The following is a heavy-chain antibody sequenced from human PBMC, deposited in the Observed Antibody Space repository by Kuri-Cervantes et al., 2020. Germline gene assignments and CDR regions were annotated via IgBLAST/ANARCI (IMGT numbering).Heavy chain of an antibody. J-gene: IGHJ4*02. CDR1: GFTFSSYA. CDR3: ARGHIRFVDY. Sequence: GGSLRLSCAASGFTFSSYAMHWVRQAPGKGLEWVAVISCGGSNKYYADSVKGRFTISRDNSKNTLYLQMNSLRAEDTAVYYCARGHIRFVDYWGQGTLVTVSS. CDR2: ISCGGSNK. D-gene: IGHD3-3*01. V-gene: IGHV3-30-3*01.